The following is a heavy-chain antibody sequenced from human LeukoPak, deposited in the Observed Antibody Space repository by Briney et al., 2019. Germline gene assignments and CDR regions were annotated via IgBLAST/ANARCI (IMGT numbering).Heavy chain of an antibody. CDR3: ARRLRRQLALYYYYYMDV. CDR2: IYYSGST. CDR1: GGSISSSSYY. Sequence: PSETLSLTCTVSGGSISSSSYYWGWIRQPPGKGLEWIGSIYYSGSTYYNPSLKSRVTISVDTSKNQFSPKLSSVTAADTAVYYCARRLRRQLALYYYYYMDVWGKGTRSPSP. D-gene: IGHD6-6*01. J-gene: IGHJ6*03. V-gene: IGHV4-39*01.